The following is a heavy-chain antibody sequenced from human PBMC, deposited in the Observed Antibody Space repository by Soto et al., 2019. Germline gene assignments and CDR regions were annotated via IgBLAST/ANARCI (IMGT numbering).Heavy chain of an antibody. Sequence: SETLSLTCTVSGGSLNSGGYYWSWIRQHPGKGLEWIGYIYYSGSTYYNPSLKSRVTISVDTSKNQFSLKLSSVPAADTAVYDCAREPPRRTYYYESTWDKGTMGTVSS. V-gene: IGHV4-31*03. CDR1: GGSLNSGGYY. D-gene: IGHD3-22*01. CDR3: AREPPRRTYYYEST. J-gene: IGHJ3*01. CDR2: IYYSGST.